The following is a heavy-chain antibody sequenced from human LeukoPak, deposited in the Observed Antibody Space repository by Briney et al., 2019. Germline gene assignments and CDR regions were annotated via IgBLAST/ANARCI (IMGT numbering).Heavy chain of an antibody. CDR1: GYTFTGYY. CDR3: ARDTGDTVTQYYYYYYMDV. J-gene: IGHJ6*03. D-gene: IGHD4-17*01. CDR2: INPNSGGT. Sequence: ASVKVSCKASGYTFTGYYMHWVRQAPGQGLEWMGWINPNSGGTNYAQKVQGRVTMTRDTSISTAYMELSRLRSDDTAVYYCARDTGDTVTQYYYYYYMDVWGKGTTVTVSS. V-gene: IGHV1-2*02.